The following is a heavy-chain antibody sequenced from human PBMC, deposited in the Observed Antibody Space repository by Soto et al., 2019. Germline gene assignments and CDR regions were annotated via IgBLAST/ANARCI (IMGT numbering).Heavy chain of an antibody. CDR1: GGSFSGYY. CDR3: ARVSLEWTALDGMDV. V-gene: IGHV4-34*01. CDR2: IYYSGST. D-gene: IGHD3-3*01. Sequence: QVQLQQWGAGLLKPSETLSLTCAVYGGSFSGYYWSWIRQPPGKGLEWIGYIYYSGSTYYNPSLKSRVTISVDTSKNQFSLKLSSVTAADTAVYYCARVSLEWTALDGMDVWGQGTTVTVSS. J-gene: IGHJ6*02.